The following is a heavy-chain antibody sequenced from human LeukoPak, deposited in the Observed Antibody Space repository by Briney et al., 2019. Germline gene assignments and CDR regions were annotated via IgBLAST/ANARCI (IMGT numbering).Heavy chain of an antibody. J-gene: IGHJ6*03. CDR1: GGSISSYY. Sequence: PSETLSLTCTVSGGSISSYYWSWIRQPPGKGLEWIGYIYYSGSTTYNPSLKSRVTISVDTSKNQFSLKLSSVTAADTAVYYCARPSMVRGVLYYMDVWGKGTTVTVS. CDR2: IYYSGST. V-gene: IGHV4-59*08. CDR3: ARPSMVRGVLYYMDV. D-gene: IGHD3-10*01.